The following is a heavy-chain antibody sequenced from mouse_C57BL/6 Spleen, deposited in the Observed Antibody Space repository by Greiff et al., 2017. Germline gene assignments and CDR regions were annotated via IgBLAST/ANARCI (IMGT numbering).Heavy chain of an antibody. CDR1: GYAFSSSW. J-gene: IGHJ2*01. D-gene: IGHD1-1*01. Sequence: LQESGPELVKPGASVKISCKASGYAFSSSWMNWVKKRPGKGLEWIGRIYPGDGDTNYNGKFKGKATLTADKSSSTSYMQLSSLTSEDSAVYFCARYTVVAPYFDYWGQGTTLTVSS. CDR3: ARYTVVAPYFDY. CDR2: IYPGDGDT. V-gene: IGHV1-82*01.